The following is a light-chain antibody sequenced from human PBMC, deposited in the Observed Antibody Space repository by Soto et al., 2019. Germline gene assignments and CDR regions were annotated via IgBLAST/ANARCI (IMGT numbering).Light chain of an antibody. CDR3: HQYGSSPYT. J-gene: IGKJ2*01. Sequence: EIVLTQSPGTLSLSPGERATLSCRASQSASSSYLAWYQQKPGQAPRLLIYGASSRATGIPDRFSGSGSGTDFTLTISRLEPEDFAVYHCHQYGSSPYTFGQGTKLEIK. CDR1: QSASSSY. V-gene: IGKV3-20*01. CDR2: GAS.